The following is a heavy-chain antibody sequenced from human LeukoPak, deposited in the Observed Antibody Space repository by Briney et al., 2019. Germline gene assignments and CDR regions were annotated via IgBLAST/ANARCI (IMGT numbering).Heavy chain of an antibody. D-gene: IGHD3-22*01. CDR2: ITGSSSYI. CDR3: AREYYYDNNAGNY. Sequence: PGGSLRLSCAASGFTFSRSSMSWVRQAPGKGLEWVSSITGSSSYIYYADSMKGRFTISRDNAEKSVYLQMNSLRAEDTAVYYCAREYYYDNNAGNYWGQGTLVTVSS. CDR1: GFTFSRSS. J-gene: IGHJ4*02. V-gene: IGHV3-21*01.